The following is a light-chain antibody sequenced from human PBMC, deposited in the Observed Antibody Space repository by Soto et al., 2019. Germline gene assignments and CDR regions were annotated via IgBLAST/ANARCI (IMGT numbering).Light chain of an antibody. Sequence: QSVLTQPASVSGSPGQSITISCVGTSSDIGDYNYVSWYQQHPGKVPKVIIYDVSNRPSGVSYRFSATKSGNTASLTISGLQAEDEADYYCCSYTRSGTLIXGTGTKVTVL. J-gene: IGLJ1*01. CDR1: SSDIGDYNY. CDR2: DVS. V-gene: IGLV2-14*01. CDR3: CSYTRSGTLI.